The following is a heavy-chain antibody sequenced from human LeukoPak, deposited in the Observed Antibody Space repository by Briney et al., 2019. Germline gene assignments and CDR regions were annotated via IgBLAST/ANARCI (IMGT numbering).Heavy chain of an antibody. CDR2: INHSGST. Sequence: PSETLSLTCAVYGGSFSTHYWSWIRQPPGKGLEWIGEINHSGSTNYNPSLKSRVTISVDTSKNQFSLKLSSVTAADTAVYYCARGPAEPAMVSYYFDYWGQGTLVTVSS. J-gene: IGHJ4*02. CDR3: ARGPAEPAMVSYYFDY. V-gene: IGHV4-34*01. CDR1: GGSFSTHY. D-gene: IGHD5-18*01.